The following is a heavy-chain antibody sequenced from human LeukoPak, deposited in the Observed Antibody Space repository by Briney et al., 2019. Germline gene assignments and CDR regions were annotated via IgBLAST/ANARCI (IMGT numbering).Heavy chain of an antibody. CDR3: ARLGVKRSGQSYYYYGMDV. CDR2: INHSGST. V-gene: IGHV4-34*01. Sequence: SETLSLTCAVYGGSFSGYYWSWIRQPPGKGLEWIGEINHSGSTNYNPSLKSRVTISVDTSKNQFSLKLSPVTAADTAVYYCARLGVKRSGQSYYYYGMDVWGQGTTVTASS. J-gene: IGHJ6*02. CDR1: GGSFSGYY. D-gene: IGHD1-26*01.